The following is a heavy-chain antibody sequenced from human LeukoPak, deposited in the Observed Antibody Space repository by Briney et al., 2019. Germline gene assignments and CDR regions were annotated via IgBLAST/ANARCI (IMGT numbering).Heavy chain of an antibody. CDR2: IKTDGSST. J-gene: IGHJ4*02. V-gene: IGHV3-74*01. CDR1: GFTFNTYW. D-gene: IGHD3-22*01. Sequence: GGSLGLSCAASGFTFNTYWMHWIRQAPGKGLEWVSRIKTDGSSTTYADSVKGLFTISRDNAKSTLYLQMNSLRAEDTAVYYCARAYHADSSGWGYWGQGTLVTVSS. CDR3: ARAYHADSSGWGY.